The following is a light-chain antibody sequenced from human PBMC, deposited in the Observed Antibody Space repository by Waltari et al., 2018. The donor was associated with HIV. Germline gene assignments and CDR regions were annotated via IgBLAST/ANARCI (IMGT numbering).Light chain of an antibody. CDR1: QSISNN. J-gene: IGKJ4*01. CDR3: QQYNKWPPLT. CDR2: GAS. Sequence: EIVMTQSPVTLSVSPGDRASPSCRASQSISNNLAWYQHKPGQAPRLLIYGASTRATGIPARFSGSGSGTDFTLSISSLQSEDFAVYYCQQYNKWPPLTFGGGTKVEIK. V-gene: IGKV3-15*01.